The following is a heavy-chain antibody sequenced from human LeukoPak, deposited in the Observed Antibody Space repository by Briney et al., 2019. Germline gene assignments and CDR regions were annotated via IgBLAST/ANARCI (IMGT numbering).Heavy chain of an antibody. Sequence: SETLSLTCTVSGGSISSYYWSWIRQPPGKGLEWIGYIYASGSTNYNPSLKSRVTISVDTSKNQFSLKLSSVTAADTAVYYCARHGGRSGWFDPWGQGTLVTVSS. CDR2: IYASGST. CDR1: GGSISSYY. V-gene: IGHV4-4*09. CDR3: ARHGGRSGWFDP. D-gene: IGHD3-16*01. J-gene: IGHJ5*02.